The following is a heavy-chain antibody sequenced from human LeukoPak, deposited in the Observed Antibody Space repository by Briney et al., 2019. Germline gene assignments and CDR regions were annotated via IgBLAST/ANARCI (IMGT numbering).Heavy chain of an antibody. V-gene: IGHV1-2*02. CDR1: GYTFTGYY. Sequence: ATVKVSCKASGYTFTGYYIHWVRQAPGQGLEWMGWINPNSGGPNYAQKFQGRVTMTRDTSISTAYMEMSRLRSDDTAVYYCARDVSAGGTNWFDPWGQGTLVTVSS. CDR2: INPNSGGP. J-gene: IGHJ5*02. D-gene: IGHD3-16*01. CDR3: ARDVSAGGTNWFDP.